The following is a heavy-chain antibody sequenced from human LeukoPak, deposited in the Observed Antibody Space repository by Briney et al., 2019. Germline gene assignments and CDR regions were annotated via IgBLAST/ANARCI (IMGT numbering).Heavy chain of an antibody. Sequence: GGSLRLSCAASGFIFSDHYLTWVRQAPGKGLEWVSHISSSGTSIYYADSVKGRFTISRDNAKNSLYLQIDSLRPEDTAVYYCARGHYGLDVWGQGTTITVSS. CDR1: GFIFSDHY. CDR3: ARGHYGLDV. J-gene: IGHJ6*02. V-gene: IGHV3-11*01. CDR2: ISSSGTSI.